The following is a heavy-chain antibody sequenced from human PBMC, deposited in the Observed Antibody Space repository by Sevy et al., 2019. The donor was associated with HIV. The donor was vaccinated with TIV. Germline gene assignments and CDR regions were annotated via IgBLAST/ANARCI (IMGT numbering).Heavy chain of an antibody. CDR2: ISGSGGST. CDR3: AKDSIVVVPAPKYFDL. Sequence: GESLKISCAASGFTFSSYAMTWVRQAPGRGLEWVSSISGSGGSTYYADSVKGRFTISRDNSKNTLYLQMNSLRAEDTAVYYCAKDSIVVVPAPKYFDLWGRGTLVTVSS. V-gene: IGHV3-23*01. CDR1: GFTFSSYA. D-gene: IGHD2-2*01. J-gene: IGHJ2*01.